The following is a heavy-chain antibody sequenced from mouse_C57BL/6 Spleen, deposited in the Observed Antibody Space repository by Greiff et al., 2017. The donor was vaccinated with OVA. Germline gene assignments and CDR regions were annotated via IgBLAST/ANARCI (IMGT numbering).Heavy chain of an antibody. Sequence: EVQVVESGGGLVKPGGSLKLSCAASGFTFSDYGMHWVRQAPEKGLEWVAYISSGSSTIYYADTVKGRFTISRDNAKNTLFLQMTSLRSEDTAMYYCARHYGYAYAMDYWGQGTSVTVSS. CDR3: ARHYGYAYAMDY. CDR1: GFTFSDYG. CDR2: ISSGSSTI. J-gene: IGHJ4*01. D-gene: IGHD2-2*01. V-gene: IGHV5-17*01.